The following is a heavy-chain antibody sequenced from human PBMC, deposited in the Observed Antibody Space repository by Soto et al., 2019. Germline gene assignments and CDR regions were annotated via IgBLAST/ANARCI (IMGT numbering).Heavy chain of an antibody. V-gene: IGHV4-34*01. Sequence: QVQLQQWGAGRLKPSETLSLTCAVYGGSFSGYYWSWIRQPPGKGLEWIGESNHVGSTNYNPSLKSRVTMSVDPSKNQLSLRLTSVTAADTAVYYCARVLIAGVTTDWGQGTLVIVSS. D-gene: IGHD5-18*01. CDR3: ARVLIAGVTTD. CDR1: GGSFSGYY. J-gene: IGHJ4*02. CDR2: SNHVGST.